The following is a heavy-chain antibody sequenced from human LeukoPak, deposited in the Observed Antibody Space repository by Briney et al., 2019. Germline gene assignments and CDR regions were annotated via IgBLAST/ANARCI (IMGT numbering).Heavy chain of an antibody. CDR3: ARDVSFEQLGNWFDP. J-gene: IGHJ5*02. V-gene: IGHV4-4*07. D-gene: IGHD6-13*01. CDR2: IYTSGST. CDR1: GGSISSYY. Sequence: SETLSLTCTVSGGSISSYYWSWIRQPAGKGLEWIGRIYTSGSTNYNPSLKSRVTMSVDMSKNQFSLKLSSVTAADTAVYYCARDVSFEQLGNWFDPWGQGTLVTVSS.